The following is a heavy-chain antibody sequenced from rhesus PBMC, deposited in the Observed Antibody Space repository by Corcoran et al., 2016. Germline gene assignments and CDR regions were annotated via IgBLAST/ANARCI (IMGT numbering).Heavy chain of an antibody. D-gene: IGHD6-43*01. CDR2: ITYSGST. CDR1: GGSISCGSYY. Sequence: QVQLQESGPGLVKPSETLSLTCAVSGGSISCGSYYWSWTRQPPGKGLGWIGYITYSGSTSYNPSLKSRVTISRDTSKNQFSLKLSSVTAADTAVYYCAREPRIAAANDYWGQGVLVTVSS. J-gene: IGHJ4*01. V-gene: IGHV4-122*02. CDR3: AREPRIAAANDY.